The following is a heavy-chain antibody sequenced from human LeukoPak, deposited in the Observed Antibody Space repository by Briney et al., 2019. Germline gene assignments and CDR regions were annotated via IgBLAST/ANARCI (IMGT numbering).Heavy chain of an antibody. CDR2: ISWNSGSI. CDR3: AKASSRPPGYSSSWLPFDY. V-gene: IGHV3-9*01. D-gene: IGHD6-13*01. Sequence: GGSLRLSCAASGFTFDDYAMHWVRQAPGKGLEWVSGISWNSGSIGYADSVKGRFTISRDNAKNSLYLQMNSLRAEDTALYYCAKASSRPPGYSSSWLPFDYWGQGTLVSVSS. CDR1: GFTFDDYA. J-gene: IGHJ4*02.